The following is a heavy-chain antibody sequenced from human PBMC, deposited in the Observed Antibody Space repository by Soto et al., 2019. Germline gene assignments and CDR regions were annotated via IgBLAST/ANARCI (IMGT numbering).Heavy chain of an antibody. V-gene: IGHV1-18*04. Sequence: ASVKVSCKASGYTFTSYGISWVRQAPGQGLEWMGWIGAYNGNTNYAQKLQGRATMTTDTSTSTAYMELRSLRSDDTAVYYCARDHCSSTSCYTAVDYWGQGTLVTVSS. D-gene: IGHD2-2*02. J-gene: IGHJ4*02. CDR1: GYTFTSYG. CDR3: ARDHCSSTSCYTAVDY. CDR2: IGAYNGNT.